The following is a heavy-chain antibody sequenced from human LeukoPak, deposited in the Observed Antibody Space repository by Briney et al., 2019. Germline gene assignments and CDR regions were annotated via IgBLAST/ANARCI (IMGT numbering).Heavy chain of an antibody. CDR2: ISSSGSTI. V-gene: IGHV3-48*03. CDR1: GFTFSSYE. CDR3: ARVDGSGSYYYYYYMDV. J-gene: IGHJ6*03. D-gene: IGHD3-10*01. Sequence: PGGSLRLSCAASGFTFSSYEMNWVRQAPGKGLEWVSYISSSGSTIYYADSVKGRFTISRDNAKNSLYLQMNSLRAEDTAVYYCARVDGSGSYYYYYYMDVWGKGTTVTISS.